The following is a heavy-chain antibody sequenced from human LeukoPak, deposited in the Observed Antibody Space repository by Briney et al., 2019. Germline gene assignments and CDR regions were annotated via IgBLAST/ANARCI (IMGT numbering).Heavy chain of an antibody. CDR2: ISYDGSNK. Sequence: PGGSLRLSCAASGFTFSGYGMHWVRQAPGKGLEWVAVISYDGSNKYYADSVKGRFTISRDNSKNTLYLQMNSLRAEDTAVYYCAKDRYSYGYVDYWGQGTLVTVSS. CDR3: AKDRYSYGYVDY. J-gene: IGHJ4*02. V-gene: IGHV3-30*18. D-gene: IGHD5-18*01. CDR1: GFTFSGYG.